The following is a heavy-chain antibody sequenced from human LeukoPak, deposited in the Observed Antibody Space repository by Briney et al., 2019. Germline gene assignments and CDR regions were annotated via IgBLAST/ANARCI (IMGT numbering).Heavy chain of an antibody. J-gene: IGHJ6*02. V-gene: IGHV3-74*01. CDR1: GVTSRNSW. CDR3: TRDRFYAMDA. Sequence: GGSLRLSCAAPGVTSRNSWMHWVRQAPGKGLVWVSRITIDGSSTTYADSVKGRFTISRDNVKDTLYLQMNSLRLEDTAVYYCTRDRFYAMDAWGQGTTVIVSS. CDR2: ITIDGSST.